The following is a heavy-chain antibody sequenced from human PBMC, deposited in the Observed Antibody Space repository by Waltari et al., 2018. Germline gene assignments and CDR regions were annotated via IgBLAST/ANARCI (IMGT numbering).Heavy chain of an antibody. D-gene: IGHD3-10*01. J-gene: IGHJ6*02. CDR3: AGQAGYYGSVSSLCYYYDMDV. CDR1: GYSISSGYY. Sequence: QVQLQESGPGLVKPSETLSLTCAVSGYSISSGYYWGWIRQPPGRGLEWIGRIDHSGGTSYNPSIKKRVNKSVKTSRNHKTMKRSSVTAAETGVEYWAGQAGYYGSVSSLCYYYDMDVWGRGTTVTGSS. V-gene: IGHV4-38-2*01. CDR2: IDHSGGT.